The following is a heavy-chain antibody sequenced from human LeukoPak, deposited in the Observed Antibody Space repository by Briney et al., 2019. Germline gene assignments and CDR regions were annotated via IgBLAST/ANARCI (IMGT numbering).Heavy chain of an antibody. Sequence: PGGSLRLSCTASGFTFGDYAMSWVRQAPGKGLEWVGFIRSKAYGGTTEYAASVKGRFTISRDDSKSIAYLQMNSLKTEDTAVYYCTRDYDFWSGYLYYFDYWGQGTLVTVSS. CDR3: TRDYDFWSGYLYYFDY. CDR2: IRSKAYGGTT. V-gene: IGHV3-49*04. J-gene: IGHJ4*02. D-gene: IGHD3-3*01. CDR1: GFTFGDYA.